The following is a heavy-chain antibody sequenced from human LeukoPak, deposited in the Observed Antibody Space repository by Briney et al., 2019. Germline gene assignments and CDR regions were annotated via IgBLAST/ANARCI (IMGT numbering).Heavy chain of an antibody. CDR1: GGSFSGYY. D-gene: IGHD1-26*01. V-gene: IGHV4-34*12. J-gene: IGHJ3*02. CDR2: IIHSGNT. Sequence: SETLSLTCTVYGGSFSGYYWSWIRQPPGKGLEWIGEIIHSGNTNYNPSLKSRVTISVDTSKNQLSLKLNSVTAADTAVYYCAREGAINAFDIWGQGTMVTVSS. CDR3: AREGAINAFDI.